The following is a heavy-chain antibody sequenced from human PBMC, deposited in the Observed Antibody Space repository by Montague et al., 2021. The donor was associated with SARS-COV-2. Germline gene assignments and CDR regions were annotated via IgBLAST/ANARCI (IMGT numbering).Heavy chain of an antibody. Sequence: SLRLSCAASGFTVSSNYMSWVRQAPGKGLEWVSVINGSGGNTYFADSVRGRFTISRDNSKNTLYLQMNSLRAEDTAVYYCVRKNYYGSGSFSTFDYWGQGTLVTVSS. CDR3: VRKNYYGSGSFSTFDY. V-gene: IGHV3-53*01. D-gene: IGHD3-10*01. CDR1: GFTVSSNY. J-gene: IGHJ4*02. CDR2: INGSGGNT.